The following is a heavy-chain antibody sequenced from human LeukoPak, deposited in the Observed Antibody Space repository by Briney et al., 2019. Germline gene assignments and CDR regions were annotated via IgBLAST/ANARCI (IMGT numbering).Heavy chain of an antibody. CDR3: ARDSLGGYCSSPRCVVGFY. CDR1: GYTFTSYG. Sequence: GDLVKVSCKTSGYTFTSYGISWVRQAPGQGLEWMGWISGNNNNIDYAQKFQGRVTMTTDTSRSTAYMELRSLRSDDMAVYFCARDSLGGYCSSPRCVVGFYWGQGTLVTVSS. D-gene: IGHD2-2*01. V-gene: IGHV1-18*03. J-gene: IGHJ4*02. CDR2: ISGNNNNI.